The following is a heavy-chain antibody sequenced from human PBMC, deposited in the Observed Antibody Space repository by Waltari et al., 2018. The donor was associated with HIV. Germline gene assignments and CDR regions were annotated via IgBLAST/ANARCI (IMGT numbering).Heavy chain of an antibody. V-gene: IGHV3-53*01. CDR1: GFIASDTH. D-gene: IGHD3-16*02. CDR2: LYSNGNT. CDR3: ARMQRFYGSEQSRYFYFGMDV. J-gene: IGHJ6*02. Sequence: EVQLVESGGNLPRPGGSLRLSCVGSGFIASDTHTSRVCQAPGKGPECVSVLYSNGNTLYGGSVKGRFTIFRDNSKNTLYLQMNTLRVDDTAVYYCARMQRFYGSEQSRYFYFGMDVWGQGTTVTVSS.